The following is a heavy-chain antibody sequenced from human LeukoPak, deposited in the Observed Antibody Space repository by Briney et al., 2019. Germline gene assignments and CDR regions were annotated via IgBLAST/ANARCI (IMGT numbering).Heavy chain of an antibody. Sequence: PSETLSLTCTVSGGSISSSSYYWGWIRQPPGKGLEWIGSIYYSGSTYYNPSLKSRVTISVDTSKNQFSLKLSSVTAADTAVYYCARLNNAGSYCSDGSCYPGRYYFGYWGQGTLVTVSS. CDR1: GGSISSSSYY. V-gene: IGHV4-39*01. D-gene: IGHD2-15*01. CDR3: ARLNNAGSYCSDGSCYPGRYYFGY. CDR2: IYYSGST. J-gene: IGHJ4*02.